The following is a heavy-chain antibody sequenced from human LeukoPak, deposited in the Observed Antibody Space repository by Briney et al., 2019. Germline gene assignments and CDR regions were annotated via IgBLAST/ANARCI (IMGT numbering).Heavy chain of an antibody. J-gene: IGHJ5*02. D-gene: IGHD2-15*01. V-gene: IGHV3-23*01. CDR3: AKGEAGGKVDWFDP. CDR1: GFTFSTYT. Sequence: GGSLRPSCVTSGFTFSTYTMMWVRQTPGKGLQWLASFTGLGGRYYADSVRGRFSISRDYSANTVYLQMDSLRDEGTAVYYCAKGEAGGKVDWFDPWGQGTLVIVSS. CDR2: FTGLGGR.